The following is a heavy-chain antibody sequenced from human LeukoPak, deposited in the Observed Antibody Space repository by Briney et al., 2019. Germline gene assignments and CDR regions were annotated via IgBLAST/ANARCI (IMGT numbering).Heavy chain of an antibody. CDR2: INPNTGDT. CDR3: ASKGAGHCYDASCMGSFDL. D-gene: IGHD2-15*01. J-gene: IGHJ3*01. Sequence: ASVKVSCKSSGYPFIDYYLHWVRQAPGQGLEWMGCINPNTGDTNSAQNFQGRVIMTRDTSITTAYMELSRLYSDDTGLYYCASKGAGHCYDASCMGSFDLWGEGTTVAVSS. CDR1: GYPFIDYY. V-gene: IGHV1-2*02.